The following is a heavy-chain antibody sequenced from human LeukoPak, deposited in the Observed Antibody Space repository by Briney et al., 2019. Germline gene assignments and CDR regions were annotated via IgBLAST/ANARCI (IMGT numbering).Heavy chain of an antibody. J-gene: IGHJ4*02. D-gene: IGHD3-9*01. CDR1: GGSINSYY. CDR2: IYSSGST. CDR3: ARSGSSYYDILTGYWTIDY. Sequence: SETLSLTCTVSGGSINSYYWNWIRQPAGKGLEWIGRIYSSGSTNYNPSLKSRVIMSVDTSKNQFSLKLSSVTAADTAVYHCARSGSSYYDILTGYWTIDYWGQGTLVTVSS. V-gene: IGHV4-4*07.